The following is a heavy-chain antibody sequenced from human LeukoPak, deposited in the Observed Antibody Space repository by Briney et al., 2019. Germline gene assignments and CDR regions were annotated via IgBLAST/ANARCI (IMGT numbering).Heavy chain of an antibody. V-gene: IGHV1-69*04. CDR2: IIPIFGIA. CDR3: ARDLAVAGTLDGMDV. CDR1: EGTFSSYA. Sequence: PAASVKVSCKASEGTFSSYAISWVRQAPGQGLEWMGRIIPIFGIANYAQKFQGRVTITADKSTSTAYMELSSLRSEDTAVYYCARDLAVAGTLDGMDVWGQGTTVTVSS. J-gene: IGHJ6*02. D-gene: IGHD6-19*01.